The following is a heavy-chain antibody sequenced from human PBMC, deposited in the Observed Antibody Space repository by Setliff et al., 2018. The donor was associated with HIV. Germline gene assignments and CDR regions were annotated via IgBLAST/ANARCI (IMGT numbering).Heavy chain of an antibody. CDR1: GGSISSYY. CDR3: AREVFSGWRIFDI. D-gene: IGHD6-19*01. CDR2: IYYSGST. J-gene: IGHJ3*02. V-gene: IGHV4-4*08. Sequence: SETLSLTCTVSGGSISSYYWSWIRQPPGKGLEWIGYIYYSGSTNYNPSLKSRLTISVVTSKNQFSLNLSSVTAADTAVYYCAREVFSGWRIFDIWGHGTMVTVSS.